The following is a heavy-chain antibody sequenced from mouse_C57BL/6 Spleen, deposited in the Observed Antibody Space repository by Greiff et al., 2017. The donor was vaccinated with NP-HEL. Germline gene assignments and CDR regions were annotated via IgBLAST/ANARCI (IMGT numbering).Heavy chain of an antibody. D-gene: IGHD1-1*01. V-gene: IGHV1-64*01. CDR1: GYTFTSYW. CDR2: IHPNSGST. CDR3: ARVEAYYGSSY. J-gene: IGHJ2*01. Sequence: QVQLKQPGAELVKPGASVKLSCKASGYTFTSYWMHWVKQRPGQGLEWIGMIHPNSGSTNYNEKFKSKATLTVDKSSSTAYMQLSSLTSEDSAVYYCARVEAYYGSSYWGQGTTLTVSS.